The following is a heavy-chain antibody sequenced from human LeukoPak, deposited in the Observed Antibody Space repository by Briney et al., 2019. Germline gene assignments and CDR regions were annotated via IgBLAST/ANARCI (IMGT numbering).Heavy chain of an antibody. Sequence: KSSETLSLTCAVYGGSFSGYYWSWIRQPPGKGLEWIGEINHSGSTNYNPSLKSRVTISVDTSKNQFSLKLSSVTAADTAVYYCVRDSYYDNSGEGAFDIWGQGTMVTVSA. CDR1: GGSFSGYY. CDR3: VRDSYYDNSGEGAFDI. V-gene: IGHV4-34*01. J-gene: IGHJ3*02. CDR2: INHSGST. D-gene: IGHD3-22*01.